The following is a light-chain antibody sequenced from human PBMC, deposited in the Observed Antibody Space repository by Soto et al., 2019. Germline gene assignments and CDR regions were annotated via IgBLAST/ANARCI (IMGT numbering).Light chain of an antibody. V-gene: IGKV3-15*01. CDR1: QSVSSN. J-gene: IGKJ1*01. CDR2: GAS. CDR3: QHYNNWPRT. Sequence: EIVMTQSPATLSVSPGERATLSCRASQSVSSNLAWDQQKPGQAPRLLIYGASTRATGIPARFSGSGSGTEFILTISSLQSEDFAAYYCQHYNNWPRTFGQGIKVEIK.